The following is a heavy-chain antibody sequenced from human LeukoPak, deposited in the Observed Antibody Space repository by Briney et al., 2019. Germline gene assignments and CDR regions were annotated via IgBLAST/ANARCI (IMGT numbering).Heavy chain of an antibody. CDR1: GGSISSSSYY. Sequence: SETLSLTCTVSGGSISSSSYYWGWIRQPPGKGLEWIGRIYDSGSTYYNPSLKSRVTMSVDTSKNQFSLKMSSVTAADTAVYYCAKSGGYGLIDYWGQGTLVTVSS. CDR3: AKSGGYGLIDY. V-gene: IGHV4-39*01. D-gene: IGHD6-25*01. CDR2: IYDSGST. J-gene: IGHJ4*01.